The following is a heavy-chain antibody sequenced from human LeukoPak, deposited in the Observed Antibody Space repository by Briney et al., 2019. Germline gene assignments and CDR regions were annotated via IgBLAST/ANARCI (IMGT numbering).Heavy chain of an antibody. V-gene: IGHV3-30*02. CDR1: GFTLRGYG. CDR3: VKDTPTTGYHLDS. J-gene: IGHJ4*02. D-gene: IGHD1-1*01. CDR2: IRSDGSDK. Sequence: GGSLRLSCAASGFTLRGYGMHWVRQAPGKGLEWVAFIRSDGSDKSYADSVKGRFTISRDNSENKLYLQINSLRVEDTAVYYCVKDTPTTGYHLDSWGQGTRVTVSS.